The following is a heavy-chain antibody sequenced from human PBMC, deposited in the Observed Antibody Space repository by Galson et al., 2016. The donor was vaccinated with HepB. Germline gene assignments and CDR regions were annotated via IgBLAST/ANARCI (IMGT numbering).Heavy chain of an antibody. J-gene: IGHJ6*02. V-gene: IGHV3-23*01. D-gene: IGHD2-8*01. CDR3: AKPLSNDILRGSGLHV. CDR2: INGTGTVI. CDR1: GFIFSDYN. Sequence: SLRLSCAVTGFIFSDYNMNWIRQAPGKGLEWVSSINGTGTVIYYADPVRGRFTISRDNSKNMLYLHMSSLSPEDTAVYFCAKPLSNDILRGSGLHVWGRGTTVTVSS.